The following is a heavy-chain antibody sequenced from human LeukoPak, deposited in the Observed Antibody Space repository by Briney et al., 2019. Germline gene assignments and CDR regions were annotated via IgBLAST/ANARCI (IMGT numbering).Heavy chain of an antibody. V-gene: IGHV3-23*01. D-gene: IGHD4-17*01. CDR1: GFTFSSYA. CDR2: ISGSGGST. CDR3: ANNPGHEHGHYVPRY. J-gene: IGHJ4*02. Sequence: PGGSLRLSCAAYGFTFSSYAMSWVRQAPGKGLEWVSAISGSGGSTYYADSGKGRFTIPRDNPKNTLYLQINSLRAEDTAVYYCANNPGHEHGHYVPRYWGQGHLVAVSS.